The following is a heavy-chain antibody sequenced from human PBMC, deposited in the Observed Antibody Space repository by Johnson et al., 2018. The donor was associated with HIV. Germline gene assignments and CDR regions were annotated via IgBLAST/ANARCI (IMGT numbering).Heavy chain of an antibody. CDR3: AKEGSTVI. CDR1: GFTFGSYV. Sequence: VQLVESGGGLVQPGGSLRLSCAASGFTFGSYVMSWVRQAPGKGLEWVSAISGSGASTYYADSLKGRCTISRDNSKNTLYLQMNSLGAEDTAVYYCAKEGSTVIWGQGTMVTVSS. J-gene: IGHJ3*01. CDR2: ISGSGAST. D-gene: IGHD4-11*01. V-gene: IGHV3-23*04.